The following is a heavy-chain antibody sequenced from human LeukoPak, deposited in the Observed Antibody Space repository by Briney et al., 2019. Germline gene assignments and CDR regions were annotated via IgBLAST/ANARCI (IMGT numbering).Heavy chain of an antibody. Sequence: SETLSLTCAVSGGSISSYYWSWIRQPPGKGLEWIGYIYYSGSTNYNPSLKSRVTISVETSKNEFSLKLRSVTAADTAVYYCARVTGYRIEDYFDYWGQGALVTVSS. CDR1: GGSISSYY. CDR2: IYYSGST. J-gene: IGHJ4*02. V-gene: IGHV4-59*01. CDR3: ARVTGYRIEDYFDY. D-gene: IGHD6-13*01.